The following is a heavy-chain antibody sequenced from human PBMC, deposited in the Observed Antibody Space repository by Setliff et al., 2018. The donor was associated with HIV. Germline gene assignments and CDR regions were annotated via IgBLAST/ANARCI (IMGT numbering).Heavy chain of an antibody. Sequence: SVMVSCKTSGGTLSNYVITWVRQAPGQGLEWMGMIIPMYSIPAYAQKFQGRVTFTADESTSTAYMELSSLSSEDTAVYYCARDQTGVAAAAFGGGSAWSDEGFDIWGQGTMVTVSS. V-gene: IGHV1-69*13. D-gene: IGHD6-13*01. CDR2: IIPMYSIP. CDR1: GGTLSNYV. CDR3: ARDQTGVAAAAFGGGSAWSDEGFDI. J-gene: IGHJ3*02.